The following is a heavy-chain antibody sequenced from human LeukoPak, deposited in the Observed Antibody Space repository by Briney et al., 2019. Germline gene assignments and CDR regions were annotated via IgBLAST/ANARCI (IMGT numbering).Heavy chain of an antibody. J-gene: IGHJ4*02. Sequence: GGSLRLSCAASGSTFSSFAMSWVRQAPGKGLVWVSRINEDGSSTSYAESVRGRFTISGDNAKNTLYLQMNSLRAEDAAVYYCTTDTFGARDSWGQGTLVTVSS. D-gene: IGHD3-10*01. CDR1: GSTFSSFA. CDR2: INEDGSST. CDR3: TTDTFGARDS. V-gene: IGHV3-74*01.